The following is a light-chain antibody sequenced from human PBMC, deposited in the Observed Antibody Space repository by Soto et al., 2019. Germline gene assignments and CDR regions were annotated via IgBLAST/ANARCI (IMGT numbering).Light chain of an antibody. CDR3: AAWDNNLSAVV. J-gene: IGLJ2*01. CDR1: SSIIGNYC. CDR2: ENN. Sequence: QSVLTQPPSVSAAPGQKVTISCSGSSSIIGNYCVSWYRQLPGTAPKLLIYENNKRPSGIPDRFSGSKSGTSATLDITGLQTGDEADYYCAAWDNNLSAVVFGGGTKLTVL. V-gene: IGLV1-51*02.